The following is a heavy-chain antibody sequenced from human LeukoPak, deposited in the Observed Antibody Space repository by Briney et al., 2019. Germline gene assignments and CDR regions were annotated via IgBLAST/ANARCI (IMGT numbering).Heavy chain of an antibody. D-gene: IGHD3-9*01. CDR1: GFTFSSYS. J-gene: IGHJ4*02. V-gene: IGHV3-48*04. CDR3: ARDLHVLRYFDWFSLSFDY. CDR2: ISSSSSTI. Sequence: PGGSLRLSCAASGFTFSSYSMNWVRQAPGKGLEWVSYISSSSSTIYYADSVKGRFTISRDNAKNSLYLQMNSLRAEDTAVYYCARDLHVLRYFDWFSLSFDYWGQGTLVTVSS.